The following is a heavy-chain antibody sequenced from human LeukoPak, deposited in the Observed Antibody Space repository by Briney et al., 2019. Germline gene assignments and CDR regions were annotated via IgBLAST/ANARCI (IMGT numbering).Heavy chain of an antibody. D-gene: IGHD2-15*01. CDR3: ARDLVVVAATDYYGMDV. Sequence: ASGGVSCTASGYTFTSSGISWVRQAPGQGLGWLGWISAYNGNTNYAQKLQGRVIMTTDTSTSTAYMELRSLRSDDTAVYYCARDLVVVAATDYYGMDVWGQGTTVTVSS. V-gene: IGHV1-18*01. CDR1: GYTFTSSG. CDR2: ISAYNGNT. J-gene: IGHJ6*02.